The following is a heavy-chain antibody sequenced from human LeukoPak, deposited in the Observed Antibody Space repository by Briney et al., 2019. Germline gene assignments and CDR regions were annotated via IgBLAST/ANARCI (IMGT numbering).Heavy chain of an antibody. CDR3: ATFRVGQEQLGNFDY. Sequence: ASVKVSCKVSGYTLTELSMHWVRQAPGNGLEWMGGFDPEDGETIYAQKFQGRVTMTEDPYTHKAYMELCTLKSEDTPVYYCATFRVGQEQLGNFDYWGQGTLVTVSS. CDR1: GYTLTELS. CDR2: FDPEDGET. D-gene: IGHD6-6*01. J-gene: IGHJ4*02. V-gene: IGHV1-24*01.